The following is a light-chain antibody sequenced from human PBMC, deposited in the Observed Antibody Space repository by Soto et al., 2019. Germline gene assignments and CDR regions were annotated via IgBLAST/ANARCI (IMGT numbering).Light chain of an antibody. CDR2: DAS. CDR1: QSVSSY. V-gene: IGKV3-11*01. Sequence: EIVLTQSPATLSLSPGERATLSCRASQSVSSYLAWYQQKPGQAPRLLIYDASNRATGIPARFSGSGSGTDFTLTISSLEPEDLAVYYCQQRSNWPRTFGQGTKVDIK. J-gene: IGKJ1*01. CDR3: QQRSNWPRT.